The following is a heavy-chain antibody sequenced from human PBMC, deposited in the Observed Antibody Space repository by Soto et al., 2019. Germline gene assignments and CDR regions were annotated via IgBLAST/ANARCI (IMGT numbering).Heavy chain of an antibody. CDR2: IYYSGST. CDR3: ARDRDTTGGWFDP. J-gene: IGHJ5*02. CDR1: GGSISSGGYY. D-gene: IGHD4-17*01. Sequence: PSETLSLTCTVSGGSISSGGYYWSWIRQHPGKGLEWIGYIYYSGSTYYNPSLKSRVTISVDTSKNQFSLKLSPVTAADTAVYYCARDRDTTGGWFDPWGQGTLVTVSS. V-gene: IGHV4-31*03.